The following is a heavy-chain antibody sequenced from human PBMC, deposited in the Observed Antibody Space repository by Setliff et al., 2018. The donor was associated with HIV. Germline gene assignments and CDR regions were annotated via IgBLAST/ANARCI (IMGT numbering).Heavy chain of an antibody. CDR3: ARDVAVAGTEF. Sequence: PGGSLRLSCAASGFTFSHYWMSWVRQAPGKGLEWVAHINQDGSEKNHVDSVKGRFTISRDNAKNSLYLQMNSLRAEDTAVYFCARDVAVAGTEFWGQGTLVTVSS. CDR2: INQDGSEK. CDR1: GFTFSHYW. V-gene: IGHV3-7*01. D-gene: IGHD6-19*01. J-gene: IGHJ4*02.